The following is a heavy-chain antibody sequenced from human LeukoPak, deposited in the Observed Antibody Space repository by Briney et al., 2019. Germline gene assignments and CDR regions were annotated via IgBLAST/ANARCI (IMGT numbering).Heavy chain of an antibody. CDR2: ISHSGST. J-gene: IGHJ3*02. Sequence: SETLSLTCAAYGGSFSGYYWSWIRQPPGKDLEWIGYISHSGSTSYNPSLKSRVTISVDRSKTQFSLKLSSVTAADTAVYYCARGLYYYDSSGYYTGAFDIWGQGTMVTVSS. D-gene: IGHD3-22*01. CDR3: ARGLYYYDSSGYYTGAFDI. CDR1: GGSFSGYY. V-gene: IGHV4-34*01.